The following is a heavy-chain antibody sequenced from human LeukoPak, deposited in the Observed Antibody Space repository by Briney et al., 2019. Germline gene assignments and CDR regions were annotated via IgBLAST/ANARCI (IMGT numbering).Heavy chain of an antibody. CDR1: GFTFSNYW. CDR3: ARDCSSASCYRSGFDP. D-gene: IGHD2-2*01. Sequence: GGSPRLSCAASGFTFSNYWMHWVRQAPGKGLVWVSRINGDGSSTNYADSVKGRFTISRDNAKNTLYLQMNSLRAEDTAVYYCARDCSSASCYRSGFDPWGQGTLVTVSS. CDR2: INGDGSST. J-gene: IGHJ5*02. V-gene: IGHV3-74*01.